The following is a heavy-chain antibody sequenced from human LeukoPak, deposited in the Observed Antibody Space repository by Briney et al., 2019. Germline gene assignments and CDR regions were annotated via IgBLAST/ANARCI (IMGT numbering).Heavy chain of an antibody. J-gene: IGHJ3*02. CDR3: ARGEREFDAFDI. CDR1: GGSFSGYY. V-gene: IGHV4-34*01. CDR2: INHSGST. D-gene: IGHD3-10*01. Sequence: SETLSLTCAVYGGSFSGYYWSWIRPPPGKGLEWIGEINHSGSTNYNPSLKSRVTISVDTSKNQFSLKLSSVTAADTAVYYCARGEREFDAFDIWGQGTMVTVSS.